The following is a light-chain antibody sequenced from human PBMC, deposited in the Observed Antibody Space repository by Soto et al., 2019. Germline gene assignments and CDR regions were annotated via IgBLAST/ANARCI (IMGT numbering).Light chain of an antibody. CDR3: QQNYSAPRVT. J-gene: IGKJ4*01. CDR1: QSISSF. Sequence: QVTQSPSSLSSSVAGRVGINCGANQSISSFLSWYQVKPGKATXLLIYIASSLQSGVPSRFSGSGSGTDFTLTISSLQPEDFATYFCQQNYSAPRVTVGEGTKVDIK. CDR2: IAS. V-gene: IGKV1-39*01.